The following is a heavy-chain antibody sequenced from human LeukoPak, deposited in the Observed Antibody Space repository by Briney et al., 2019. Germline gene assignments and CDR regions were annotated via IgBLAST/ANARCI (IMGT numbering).Heavy chain of an antibody. J-gene: IGHJ4*02. CDR1: GFTFDDYA. D-gene: IGHD1-26*01. Sequence: PGGSLRLSCAASGFTFDDYAMHWVRQAPGKGLEWVSLISWDGGSTYYADSVKGRFTIFRDNSKNSLYLQMNSLRAEDTALYYCAKDRGEVGATDFYFDYWGQGTLVTVSS. CDR2: ISWDGGST. CDR3: AKDRGEVGATDFYFDY. V-gene: IGHV3-43D*03.